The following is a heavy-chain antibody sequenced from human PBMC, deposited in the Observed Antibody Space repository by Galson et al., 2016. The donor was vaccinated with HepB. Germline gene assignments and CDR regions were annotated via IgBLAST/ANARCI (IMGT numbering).Heavy chain of an antibody. CDR3: AKDFGSGSPHYVDS. D-gene: IGHD3-10*01. CDR2: IRWDGDTT. Sequence: SLRLSCAASGFTFDDFTMHWVRQVPGKGLEWVCLIRWDGDTTYYADSVKGRFTISRDNNKNYLYLQMDRLRTEDTALYYCAKDFGSGSPHYVDSRGQGTLVTVSS. CDR1: GFTFDDFT. J-gene: IGHJ4*02. V-gene: IGHV3-43*01.